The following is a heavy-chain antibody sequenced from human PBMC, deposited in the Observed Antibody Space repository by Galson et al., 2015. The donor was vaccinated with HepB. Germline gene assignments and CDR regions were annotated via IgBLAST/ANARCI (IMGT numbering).Heavy chain of an antibody. CDR3: AKDEIAAAGTPLYYFDY. Sequence: SLRLSCAASGFTFSSYAMSWVRQAPGKGLEWVSAISGSGGSTYYADSVKGRFTISRDNSKNTLYLQMNSLRAEDTAVYYCAKDEIAAAGTPLYYFDYWGQGTLVTVSS. CDR1: GFTFSSYA. J-gene: IGHJ4*02. D-gene: IGHD6-13*01. CDR2: ISGSGGST. V-gene: IGHV3-23*01.